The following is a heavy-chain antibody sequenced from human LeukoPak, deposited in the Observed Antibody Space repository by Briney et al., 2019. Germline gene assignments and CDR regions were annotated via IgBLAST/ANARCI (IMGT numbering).Heavy chain of an antibody. CDR2: INHSGST. CDR1: GGSFSGYY. Sequence: SETLSLTCAVYGGSFSGYYWSWIRQPPGKGLEWIGEINHSGSTNYNPSLKSRVTISVDTSKNQFSLKLSSVTAADTAVYYCATWKTYCGSTSCYHFDYWGQGTLVTVSS. CDR3: ATWKTYCGSTSCYHFDY. D-gene: IGHD2-2*01. J-gene: IGHJ4*02. V-gene: IGHV4-34*01.